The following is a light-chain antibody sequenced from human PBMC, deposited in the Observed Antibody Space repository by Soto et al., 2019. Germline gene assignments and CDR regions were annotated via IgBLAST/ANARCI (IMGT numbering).Light chain of an antibody. Sequence: DIVMTQTPLSLPVTPGEPASISCRSSQSLLDSDDGNTYLDWYLQKPGQSPRRLIYKVSNRDSGVPARFSGSGSGTDFALKISRVEAEDVGVYYCMQGTHWPITFGQGTRLEI. CDR3: MQGTHWPIT. CDR2: KVS. J-gene: IGKJ5*01. CDR1: QSLLDSDDGNTY. V-gene: IGKV2-40*01.